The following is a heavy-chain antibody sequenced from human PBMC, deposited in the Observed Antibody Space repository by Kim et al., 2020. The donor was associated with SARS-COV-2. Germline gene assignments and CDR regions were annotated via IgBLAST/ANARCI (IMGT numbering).Heavy chain of an antibody. Sequence: GGSLRLSCTASGFTFSSYAMNWVRQAPGKGLEWVSGISSSGSSIYYADSVKGRFTISRDNSKNSLYLQINSLRAEDTAVYYCARARQCRGRVYFDYWGQG. CDR2: ISSSGSSI. CDR1: GFTFSSYA. J-gene: IGHJ4*02. D-gene: IGHD2-15*01. V-gene: IGHV3-48*03. CDR3: ARARQCRGRVYFDY.